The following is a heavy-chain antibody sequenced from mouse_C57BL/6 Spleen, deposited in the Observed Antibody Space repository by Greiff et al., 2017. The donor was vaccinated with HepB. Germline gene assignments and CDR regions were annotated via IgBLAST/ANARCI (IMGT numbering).Heavy chain of an antibody. CDR3: DRWVHYYGSSPYAMDY. D-gene: IGHD1-1*01. J-gene: IGHJ4*01. CDR2: IDPANGNT. Sequence: VQLQQSVAELVRPGASVKLSCTASGFNIKNTYMHWVKQRPEQGLEWIGRIDPANGNTKYAPKFQGKATITADTSSNTAYLQLSSLTSEDTAIYYCDRWVHYYGSSPYAMDYWGQGTSVTVSS. V-gene: IGHV14-3*01. CDR1: GFNIKNTY.